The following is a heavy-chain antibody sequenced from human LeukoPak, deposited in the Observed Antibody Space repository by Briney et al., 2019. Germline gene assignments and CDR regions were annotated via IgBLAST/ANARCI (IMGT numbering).Heavy chain of an antibody. CDR2: IYTSGST. CDR1: GGSISSYY. CDR3: ARADFWSGYRFDY. D-gene: IGHD3-3*01. V-gene: IGHV4-4*07. Sequence: SETLSLTCTVSGGSISSYYWSWIRQPAGKGLEWIGRIYTSGSTDYNPSLKSRVTMLVDKSKNHLSLKLSSVTAADTAVYYCARADFWSGYRFDYWGQGTLVTVSS. J-gene: IGHJ4*02.